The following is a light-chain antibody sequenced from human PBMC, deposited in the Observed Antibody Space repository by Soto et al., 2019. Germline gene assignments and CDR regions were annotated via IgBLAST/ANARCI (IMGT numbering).Light chain of an antibody. CDR2: DAS. CDR1: QSVSSY. Sequence: EFVLTQSPATLSLSPVARATLSCRASQSVSSYLAWYQQKPGQAPRLLIYDASNRATGIPARFSGSGSGTDFTLTISSLEPEDFAVYYCQQRSNFLTFGGGTKVDIK. CDR3: QQRSNFLT. J-gene: IGKJ4*01. V-gene: IGKV3-11*01.